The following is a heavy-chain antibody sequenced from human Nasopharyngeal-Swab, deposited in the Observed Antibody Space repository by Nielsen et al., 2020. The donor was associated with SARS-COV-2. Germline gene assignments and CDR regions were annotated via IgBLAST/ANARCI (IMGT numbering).Heavy chain of an antibody. J-gene: IGHJ6*03. D-gene: IGHD6-13*01. CDR1: GYSISSGYY. V-gene: IGHV4-38-2*02. CDR2: IYHSGST. Sequence: SETLSLTCTVSGYSISSGYYWGWIRQPPGKGLEWIGSIYHSGSTYYDPSLKSRVTISVDTSKNQFSLKLSSVTAADTAVYYCAREGQQLVLGDMDVWGKGTTVTVSS. CDR3: AREGQQLVLGDMDV.